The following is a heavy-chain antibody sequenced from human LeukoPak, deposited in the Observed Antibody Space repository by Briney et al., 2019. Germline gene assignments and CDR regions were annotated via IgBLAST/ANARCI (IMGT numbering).Heavy chain of an antibody. CDR2: ISWNSGSI. CDR1: GFTFDDYA. Sequence: GRSLRLSCAASGFTFDDYAMHWVRQAPRKGLEWVSGISWNSGSIGYADSVKGRFTISRDNAKNSLYLQMNSLRAEDTALYYCAKDIGRGYYDFWSGYGFDYWGQGTLVTVSS. D-gene: IGHD3-3*01. J-gene: IGHJ4*02. CDR3: AKDIGRGYYDFWSGYGFDY. V-gene: IGHV3-9*01.